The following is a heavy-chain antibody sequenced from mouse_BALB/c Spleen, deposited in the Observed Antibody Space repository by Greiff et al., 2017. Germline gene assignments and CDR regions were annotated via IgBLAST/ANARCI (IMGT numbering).Heavy chain of an antibody. D-gene: IGHD2-1*01. Sequence: QVQLKQSGAELVRPGTSVKVSCKASGYAFTNYLIEWVKQRPGQGLEWIGVINPGSGGTNYNEKFKGKATLTADKSSSTAYMQLSSLTSDDSAVYFCAREGGNYHYFDYWGQGTTLTVSS. CDR3: AREGGNYHYFDY. CDR1: GYAFTNYL. J-gene: IGHJ2*01. V-gene: IGHV1-54*01. CDR2: INPGSGGT.